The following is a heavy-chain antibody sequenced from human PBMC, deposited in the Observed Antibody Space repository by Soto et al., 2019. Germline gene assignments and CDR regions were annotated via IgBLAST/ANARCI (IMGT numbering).Heavy chain of an antibody. CDR2: IYYSGST. V-gene: IGHV4-39*01. J-gene: IGHJ6*03. CDR1: GGXISSSSYY. D-gene: IGHD3-3*01. CDR3: ARLPLSDFWSGSYYYYYYMDV. Sequence: SETLSLTCTVSGGXISSSSYYWGXIRQPPGKGLEWIGSIYYSGSTYYNPSLKSRVTISVDTSKNQFSLKLSSVTAADTAVYYCARLPLSDFWSGSYYYYYYMDVWGKGTTVTVSS.